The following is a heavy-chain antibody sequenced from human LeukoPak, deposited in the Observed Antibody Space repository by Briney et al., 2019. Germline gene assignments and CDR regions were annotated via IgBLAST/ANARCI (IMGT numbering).Heavy chain of an antibody. CDR1: GFNFGSYS. J-gene: IGHJ4*02. Sequence: GGSLRLSCAASGFNFGSYSMTWVRQAPGKGLEWVSVISADSATTFYADSVKGRFTISRDNAKNSLYLQMNSLRAEDTAAYYCARVGHSSGYYRSITWSDYWGQGTLVTVSS. D-gene: IGHD3-22*01. V-gene: IGHV3-23*01. CDR3: ARVGHSSGYYRSITWSDY. CDR2: ISADSATT.